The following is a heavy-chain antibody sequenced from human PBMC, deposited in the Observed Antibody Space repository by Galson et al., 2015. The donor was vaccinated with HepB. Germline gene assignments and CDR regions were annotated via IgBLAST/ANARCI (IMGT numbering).Heavy chain of an antibody. D-gene: IGHD6-19*01. CDR1: RFTVGTYA. V-gene: IGHV3-23*01. Sequence: SLRLSCAASRFTVGTYAMSWVRQAPGKGLEWVSGISGSGGSGSTYYADSAKGRFTISRDNSKNTLYLQMNSLRVEDTAVYYCGKEMWGSSGWYSAFDTWGQGTMVTVSS. J-gene: IGHJ3*02. CDR3: GKEMWGSSGWYSAFDT. CDR2: ISGSGGSGST.